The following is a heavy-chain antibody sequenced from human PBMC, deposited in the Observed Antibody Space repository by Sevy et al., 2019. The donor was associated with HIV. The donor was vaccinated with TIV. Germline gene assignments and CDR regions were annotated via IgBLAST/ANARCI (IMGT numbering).Heavy chain of an antibody. CDR1: GFTFSSYA. CDR2: ISYDGSNK. CDR3: ARARYCISTSCYGGEFDY. D-gene: IGHD2-2*01. Sequence: GGSLRLSCAASGFTFSSYAMHWVRQAPGKGLEWVAVISYDGSNKYYADSVKGRFTISRDNSKNTLYLQMNRLRAEDTAVYYWARARYCISTSCYGGEFDYWGQGTLVTVSS. V-gene: IGHV3-30-3*01. J-gene: IGHJ4*02.